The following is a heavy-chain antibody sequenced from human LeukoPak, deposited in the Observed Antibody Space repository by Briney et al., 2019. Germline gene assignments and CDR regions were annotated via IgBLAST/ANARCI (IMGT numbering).Heavy chain of an antibody. Sequence: GGSLRLSCAASGFTFDDYTMHWVRQAPGKGLEWVSLISWDGGSTYYADSVKGRFTISRDNSKNSLYLQTNSLRTEDTALYYCARAGYDFWSGYFFDYWGQGTLVTVSS. V-gene: IGHV3-43*01. D-gene: IGHD3-3*01. CDR3: ARAGYDFWSGYFFDY. J-gene: IGHJ4*02. CDR2: ISWDGGST. CDR1: GFTFDDYT.